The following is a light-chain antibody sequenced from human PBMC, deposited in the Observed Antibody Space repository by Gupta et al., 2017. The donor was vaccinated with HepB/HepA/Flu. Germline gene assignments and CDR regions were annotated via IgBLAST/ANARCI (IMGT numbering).Light chain of an antibody. CDR3: QQYYSYSAR. V-gene: IGKV1-5*03. CDR1: QSISIW. Sequence: DIQMTHSPSTLSASIGDRVTITCRASQSISIWLAWYQQKPGKAPKLLIYKASSLESGVPSRFSGSGSGTEFTLTISSLQPDDFATYYCQQYYSYSARFGQGIRLGIK. CDR2: KAS. J-gene: IGKJ1*01.